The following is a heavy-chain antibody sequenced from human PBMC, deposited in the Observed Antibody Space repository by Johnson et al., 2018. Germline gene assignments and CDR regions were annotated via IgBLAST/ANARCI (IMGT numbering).Heavy chain of an antibody. Sequence: VQLVESGGGLVQXGGSXRLXCAASGFTFSSYWMSWVRQAPGKGLEWVANIKQAGSEKYYADPVKGRFTISRDNSKNPLYLHTNSLRSEDTAVYYWARGAVCGGDCYSRGNYYYGMDVWGQGTTVTVSS. V-gene: IGHV3-7*04. D-gene: IGHD2-21*02. CDR3: ARGAVCGGDCYSRGNYYYGMDV. CDR1: GFTFSSYW. J-gene: IGHJ6*02. CDR2: IKQAGSEK.